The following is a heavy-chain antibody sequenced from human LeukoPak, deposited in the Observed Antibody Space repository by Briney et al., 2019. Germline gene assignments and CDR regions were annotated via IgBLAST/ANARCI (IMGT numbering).Heavy chain of an antibody. Sequence: PGGSLRLSCAASGFTFSSYAMHWVRQAPGKGLEWVAVISYDGSNKYYADSVKGRFTISRDNSKNTLYLQMNSLRAEDTAVYYCARESRMRGAFDIWGQGTMVTVSS. CDR1: GFTFSSYA. J-gene: IGHJ3*02. V-gene: IGHV3-30*04. CDR2: ISYDGSNK. CDR3: ARESRMRGAFDI.